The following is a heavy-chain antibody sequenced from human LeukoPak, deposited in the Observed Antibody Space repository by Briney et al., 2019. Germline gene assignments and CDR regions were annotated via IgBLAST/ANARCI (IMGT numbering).Heavy chain of an antibody. CDR1: GFTFRTSG. Sequence: GGSLRLSCAASGFTFRTSGMHWVRQAPGKGLEWVAFLQYDGSSKYYADSVKGRFTVSRDNSKNTVYLQMNSLRADDTAVYYCAKNTESFGDSSTGYWGQGTLVTVSS. D-gene: IGHD4-17*01. J-gene: IGHJ4*02. CDR2: LQYDGSSK. V-gene: IGHV3-30*02. CDR3: AKNTESFGDSSTGY.